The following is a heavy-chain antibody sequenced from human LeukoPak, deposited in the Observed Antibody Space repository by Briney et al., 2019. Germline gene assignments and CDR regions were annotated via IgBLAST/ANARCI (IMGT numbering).Heavy chain of an antibody. V-gene: IGHV4-31*03. Sequence: SETLSLTCTVSGGSISSGGYYWSWIRQHPGKGLEWIGYIYYSGSTYYNPSLKSRVTISVDTSKNQFSLKLSSVTVADTAVYYCARGTGPPFGYYYGMDVWGQGTTVTVSS. CDR1: GGSISSGGYY. CDR3: ARGTGPPFGYYYGMDV. J-gene: IGHJ6*02. D-gene: IGHD2-8*02. CDR2: IYYSGST.